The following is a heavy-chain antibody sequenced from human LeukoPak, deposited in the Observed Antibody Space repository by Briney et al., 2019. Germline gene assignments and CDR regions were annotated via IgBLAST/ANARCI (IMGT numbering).Heavy chain of an antibody. D-gene: IGHD3-10*01. CDR1: GYMFITYW. J-gene: IGHJ6*02. V-gene: IGHV5-51*01. CDR2: IYPADSRT. Sequence: GESLKISCKASGYMFITYWIGWVRQMAGKGLECMGIIYPADSRTTYSPSFQGQVTMSADKSIPTAYLQWSSLQASDTAMYYCARLTIVRGLISGIDVWGQGTTATVSS. CDR3: ARLTIVRGLISGIDV.